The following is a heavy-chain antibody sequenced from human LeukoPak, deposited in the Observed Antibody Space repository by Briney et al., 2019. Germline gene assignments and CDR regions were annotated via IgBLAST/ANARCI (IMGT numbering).Heavy chain of an antibody. CDR1: GYSFTSYW. V-gene: IGHV5-51*01. CDR2: IYPGDSDT. CDR3: ARHGHNWNRYNWFDP. Sequence: GESLKISCKGSGYSFTSYWIGWVRQMPGKGLEWMGIIYPGDSDTGYSPSFQGQVTISADKSISTAYLQWSSLKASDTAMYYCARHGHNWNRYNWFDPWGQGTLVTVSS. D-gene: IGHD1-20*01. J-gene: IGHJ5*02.